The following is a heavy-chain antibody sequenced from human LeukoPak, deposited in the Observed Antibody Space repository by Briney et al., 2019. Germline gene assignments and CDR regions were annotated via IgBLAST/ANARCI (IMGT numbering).Heavy chain of an antibody. Sequence: SETLSLTCTVSGGSISSHYWSWIRQPPGQGLEWIGYVHSSGGANYNPSLNSRVTMSVDTSKDRLSLRLSSVTAADTAVYYCARQGPGSGHNWFDPWGQGTLVTVSS. CDR2: VHSSGGA. V-gene: IGHV4-59*08. CDR3: ARQGPGSGHNWFDP. CDR1: GGSISSHY. D-gene: IGHD3-10*01. J-gene: IGHJ5*02.